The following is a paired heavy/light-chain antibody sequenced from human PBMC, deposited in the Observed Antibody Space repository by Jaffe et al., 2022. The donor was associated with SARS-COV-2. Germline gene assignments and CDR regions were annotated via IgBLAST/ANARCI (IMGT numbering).Light chain of an antibody. J-gene: IGLJ3*02. CDR1: RSNIGAGYD. CDR3: QSYDSSLSGSV. V-gene: IGLV1-40*01. Sequence: QSVLTQPPSVSGAPGQSVTISCTGSRSNIGAGYDVHWYQHLPGTAPKLLIHGDSNRPSGVPDRFSGSKSGTSASLAITGLQAEDEADYYCQSYDSSLSGSVFGGGTKLTVL. CDR2: GDS.
Heavy chain of an antibody. D-gene: IGHD6-19*01. Sequence: EVQLLESGGGLVQPGGSLRLSCAASGFTFSSYAMSWVRQAPGKGLEWVSSIIGSGSSSYYADSVKGRFTISRGNSKNTLYLQMNSLRADDTAVYYCAKLEAVAGRYNWFDPWGQGTLVTVSS. CDR2: IIGSGSSS. J-gene: IGHJ5*02. CDR3: AKLEAVAGRYNWFDP. CDR1: GFTFSSYA. V-gene: IGHV3-23*01.